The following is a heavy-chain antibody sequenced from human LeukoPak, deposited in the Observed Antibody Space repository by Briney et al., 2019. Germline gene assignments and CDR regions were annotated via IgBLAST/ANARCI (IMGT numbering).Heavy chain of an antibody. J-gene: IGHJ4*02. CDR3: ARVPPPYCSGGSCAFDD. Sequence: GGSPRLSCAASGFTVSSNYMSWVRQAPGKGLEWVSVIYSGGSTYYADSVKGRFTISRDNSKNTLYLQMNSLRAEDTAVYYCARVPPPYCSGGSCAFDDWGQGTLVTVSS. CDR1: GFTVSSNY. D-gene: IGHD2-15*01. CDR2: IYSGGST. V-gene: IGHV3-53*01.